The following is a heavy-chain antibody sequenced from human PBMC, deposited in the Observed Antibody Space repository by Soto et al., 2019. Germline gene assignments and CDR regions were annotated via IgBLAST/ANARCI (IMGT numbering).Heavy chain of an antibody. Sequence: QVQLVQSGAEVKKPGSSVKVSCKASGGTFSSYAISWVRQAPGQGLEWMGGIIPIFGTATYAQKFQGSVTITADESTSTAYMALSSLRSEDTAVYYCARGSSGGDYYGMDVWGQGTTVTVSS. CDR2: IIPIFGTA. V-gene: IGHV1-69*01. CDR1: GGTFSSYA. CDR3: ARGSSGGDYYGMDV. D-gene: IGHD3-22*01. J-gene: IGHJ6*02.